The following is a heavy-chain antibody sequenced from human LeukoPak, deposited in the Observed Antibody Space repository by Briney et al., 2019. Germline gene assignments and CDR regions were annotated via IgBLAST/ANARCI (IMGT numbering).Heavy chain of an antibody. V-gene: IGHV3-23*01. J-gene: IGHJ4*02. CDR3: AKPEMIVVVIALPDY. CDR2: ISGSGGST. Sequence: GGSLSLSCAASGFTFSSYAMSWVRQAPGKGLEWVSAISGSGGSTYYADSVKGRFTISRDNSKNTLYLQMNSLRAEDTAVYYCAKPEMIVVVIALPDYWGQGTLVTVSS. CDR1: GFTFSSYA. D-gene: IGHD3-22*01.